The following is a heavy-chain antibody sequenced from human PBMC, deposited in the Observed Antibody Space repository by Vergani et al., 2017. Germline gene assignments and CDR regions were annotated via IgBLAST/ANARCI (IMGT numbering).Heavy chain of an antibody. CDR1: GFTLRSYD. Sequence: EVQLVESGGGLMQPGGSLRLSCAASGFTLRSYDVHWVRQVTRKGLEWVSAISTAGDTYYSDSMKGRFTISRDNSKNTVFLQMHSLRAEDTAIYYCVKEKIDLGSYFFDSWGHGILVTVSS. CDR3: VKEKIDLGSYFFDS. V-gene: IGHV3-13*01. D-gene: IGHD2/OR15-2a*01. J-gene: IGHJ4*01. CDR2: ISTAGDT.